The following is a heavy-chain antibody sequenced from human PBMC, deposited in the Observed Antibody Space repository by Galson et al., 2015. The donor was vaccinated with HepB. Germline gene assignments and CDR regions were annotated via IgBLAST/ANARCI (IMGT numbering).Heavy chain of an antibody. Sequence: SLRLSCAASGSTFSDYYMTWIRQAPGKGLEWVPYISSSGGTSISYADSVKGRVTISRDNAKNSLYLQMNSLRAEDTAVYYCARATLGWFDPWGQGTLVTVSS. J-gene: IGHJ5*02. CDR3: ARATLGWFDP. CDR1: GSTFSDYY. CDR2: ISSSGGTSI. V-gene: IGHV3-11*01. D-gene: IGHD2/OR15-2a*01.